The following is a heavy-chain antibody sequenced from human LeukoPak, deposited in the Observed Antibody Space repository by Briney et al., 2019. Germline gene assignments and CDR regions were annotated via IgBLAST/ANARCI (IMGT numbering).Heavy chain of an antibody. V-gene: IGHV3-23*01. CDR1: GFTFSTYA. CDR2: ITGSGDTT. D-gene: IGHD4-11*01. Sequence: GGSLRLSCAASGFTFSTYAMRWVRQAPGKGLEWVSGITGSGDTTYYADSVKGRFTISRDNSKNTLYLQVNSLRADDTAVYYCADSNYWYPVDYWGQGTLVTVSS. J-gene: IGHJ4*02. CDR3: ADSNYWYPVDY.